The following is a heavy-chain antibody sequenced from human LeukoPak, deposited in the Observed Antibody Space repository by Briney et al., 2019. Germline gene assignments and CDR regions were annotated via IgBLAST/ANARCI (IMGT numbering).Heavy chain of an antibody. J-gene: IGHJ5*02. V-gene: IGHV1-69*13. Sequence: SVKVSCKASGGTFSSYAINWVRQAPGQGLEWMGGIIHIFGTANYAQKFQGRVTITADESTSTAYMELSSLRSEDTAVYYCATIRHYGSGSEFDPWGQGTLVTVSS. CDR3: ATIRHYGSGSEFDP. CDR1: GGTFSSYA. D-gene: IGHD3-10*01. CDR2: IIHIFGTA.